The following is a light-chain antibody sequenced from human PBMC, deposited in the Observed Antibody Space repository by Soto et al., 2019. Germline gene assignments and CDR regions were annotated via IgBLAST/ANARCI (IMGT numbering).Light chain of an antibody. CDR3: QQFNSYPIT. CDR1: QTISSW. CDR2: EAS. Sequence: DIQMTQSPSTLSGSVGDRGTITCRSSQTISSWLAWYQQKPGKAPKLLIYEASSLESGVPSRFSGSGSGTEFTLTIRGLQPDDFATYYCQQFNSYPITFGQGTRLEIK. V-gene: IGKV1-5*01. J-gene: IGKJ5*01.